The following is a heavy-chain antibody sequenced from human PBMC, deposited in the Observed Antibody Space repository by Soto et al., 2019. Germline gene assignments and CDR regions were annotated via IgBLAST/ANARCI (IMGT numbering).Heavy chain of an antibody. Sequence: GGSLRLSCAASGFTFSNYAMHWVRQAPGKGLEYVSAISNNGDSAYYANSVKGRFTISRDNSKYTLYLQMGSLRAEDMAVYYCTRRYCSGGNCYYPYDYWGQGTLVTVSS. V-gene: IGHV3-64*01. J-gene: IGHJ4*02. CDR1: GFTFSNYA. CDR3: TRRYCSGGNCYYPYDY. CDR2: ISNNGDSA. D-gene: IGHD2-15*01.